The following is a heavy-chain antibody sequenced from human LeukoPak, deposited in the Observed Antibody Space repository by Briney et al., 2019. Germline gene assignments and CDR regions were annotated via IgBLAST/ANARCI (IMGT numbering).Heavy chain of an antibody. J-gene: IGHJ4*02. D-gene: IGHD2/OR15-2a*01. V-gene: IGHV4-59*01. CDR3: ARSRVIYGNFDY. CDR1: GGSLSSYY. CDR2: MYNSGST. Sequence: SETLSLTCTVSGGSLSSYYWSWIRQPPGKGLEWIGYMYNSGSTNYNPSLKTRVTISVDTSKNQFSLKLSSVTAADTAMYYCARSRVIYGNFDYWGQGTLVTVSS.